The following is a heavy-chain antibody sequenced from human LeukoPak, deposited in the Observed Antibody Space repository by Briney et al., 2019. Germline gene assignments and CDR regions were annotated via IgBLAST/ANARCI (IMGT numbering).Heavy chain of an antibody. J-gene: IGHJ6*03. CDR1: GGSISSYY. D-gene: IGHD5-18*01. V-gene: IGHV4-4*07. CDR3: ARTTEGGYTYDYFYYYYMDV. CDR2: IYTSGST. Sequence: SETLSLTCTVSGGSISSYYWSWIRQPAGKRLEWIGRIYTSGSTNYNPSLKSRVTISVDSSKNQFSLKLSSVTAADTAVYYCARTTEGGYTYDYFYYYYMDVWGKGTTVTISS.